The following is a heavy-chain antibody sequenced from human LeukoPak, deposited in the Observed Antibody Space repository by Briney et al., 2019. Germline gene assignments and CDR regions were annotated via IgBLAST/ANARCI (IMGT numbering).Heavy chain of an antibody. J-gene: IGHJ4*02. CDR2: IYYSGST. D-gene: IGHD5-12*01. CDR1: GGSISSSSYY. V-gene: IGHV4-39*01. Sequence: SETLSLTCTVSGGSISSSSYYWGWIRQPPGKGLEWIGSIYYSGSTYYNPSLKSRVTISVDTSKNQFSLKLSSVTAADTAVYCCVMAERGFYFDYWGQGTLVTVSS. CDR3: VMAERGFYFDY.